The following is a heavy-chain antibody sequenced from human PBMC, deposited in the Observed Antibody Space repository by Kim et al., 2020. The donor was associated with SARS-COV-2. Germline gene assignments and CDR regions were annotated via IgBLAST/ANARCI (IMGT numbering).Heavy chain of an antibody. D-gene: IGHD3-22*01. CDR2: INPNSGGT. J-gene: IGHJ4*01. V-gene: IGHV1-2*02. Sequence: ASVKVSCKASGYTFTGYYMNWVRQAPGQGFEWMGWINPNSGGTNYAQKFQGRATMTRDTSISTAYMELSRLTSDDTAVYYCARVWAPTSYYDSSGPWYFDYWGQDPWSPSPQ. CDR3: ARVWAPTSYYDSSGPWYFDY. CDR1: GYTFTGYY.